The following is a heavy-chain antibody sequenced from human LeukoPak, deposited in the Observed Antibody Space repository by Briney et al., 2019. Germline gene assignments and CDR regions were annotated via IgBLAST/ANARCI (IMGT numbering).Heavy chain of an antibody. CDR2: INHSGST. V-gene: IGHV4-34*01. J-gene: IGHJ4*02. CDR1: GGSFSGYY. Sequence: SETLSLTCAVYGGSFSGYYWSWIRQPPGKGLEWIGEINHSGSTNYNPSLESRVTISVDTSKNQFSLKLSSVTAADTAVYYCARGRSAVAGNYWGQGTLVTVSS. D-gene: IGHD6-19*01. CDR3: ARGRSAVAGNY.